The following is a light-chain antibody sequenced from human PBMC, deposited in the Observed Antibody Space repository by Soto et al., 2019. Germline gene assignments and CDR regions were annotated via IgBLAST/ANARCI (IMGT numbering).Light chain of an antibody. CDR2: GVT. CDR3: SSYRNINTVI. J-gene: IGLJ2*01. Sequence: QSALTQPASVSGSPGQSITISCIETSSDVGGYNSVSWYQQHTGKAPKLMIYGVTNRVSGVSDRFSASKSGNTASLTISGLQAEDEADYYCSSYRNINTVIFGGGTKLTVL. V-gene: IGLV2-14*01. CDR1: SSDVGGYNS.